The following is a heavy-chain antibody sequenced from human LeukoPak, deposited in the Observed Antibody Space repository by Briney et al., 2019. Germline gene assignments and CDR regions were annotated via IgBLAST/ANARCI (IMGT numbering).Heavy chain of an antibody. J-gene: IGHJ3*02. CDR3: ARGKGITIFGVVTDAAFDI. CDR2: INPNSGGT. V-gene: IGHV1-2*02. CDR1: GYTFTGYY. D-gene: IGHD3-3*01. Sequence: ASVTVSCKASGYTFTGYYMHWVRQAPGQGLEWMGWINPNSGGTNYAQKFQGRVTMTRDTSISTAYMELSRLRSDDTAVYYCARGKGITIFGVVTDAAFDIWGQGTMVTVSS.